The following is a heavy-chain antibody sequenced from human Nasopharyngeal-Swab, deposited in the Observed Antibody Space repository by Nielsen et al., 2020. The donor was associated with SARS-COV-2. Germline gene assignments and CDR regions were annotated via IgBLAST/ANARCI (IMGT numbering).Heavy chain of an antibody. CDR3: AASLPYDSSGYYS. D-gene: IGHD3-22*01. CDR2: IVVGSGNT. Sequence: WVRQAPGQRPEWIGWIVVGSGNTNYAQKFQARVTITRDMSTSTAYMELSSLRSEDTAVYYCAASLPYDSSGYYSWGKGTLVTVSS. V-gene: IGHV1-58*01. J-gene: IGHJ4*02.